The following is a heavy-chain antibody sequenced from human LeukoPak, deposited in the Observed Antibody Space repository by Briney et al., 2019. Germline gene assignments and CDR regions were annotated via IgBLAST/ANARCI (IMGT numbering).Heavy chain of an antibody. CDR3: ATDKHSRPRKEYYYYYYYMDV. D-gene: IGHD2-21*01. Sequence: GASVKVSCKASGYTFTSYGISWVRPAPGQELAWMGWISAYNGNTNKPQKLQGRVTMTADTSTSTAYMELRSLRSDDTAVYYCATDKHSRPRKEYYYYYYYMDVWGKGTTVTVSS. CDR2: ISAYNGNT. CDR1: GYTFTSYG. J-gene: IGHJ6*03. V-gene: IGHV1-18*01.